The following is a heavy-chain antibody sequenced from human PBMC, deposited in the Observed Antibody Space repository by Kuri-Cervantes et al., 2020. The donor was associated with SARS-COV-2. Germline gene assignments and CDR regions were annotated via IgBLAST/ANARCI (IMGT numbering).Heavy chain of an antibody. Sequence: GGSLRLSCAASGFTFSSYAMSWVRQAPGKGLEWVSAISGSGGSTYYADSVKGRFTISRDNSKNTLYLQMNSLRAEDTAVYYCARYNWNDDPYYYYMDVWGKGTTVTVSS. J-gene: IGHJ6*03. CDR3: ARYNWNDDPYYYYMDV. CDR2: ISGSGGST. CDR1: GFTFSSYA. V-gene: IGHV3-23*01. D-gene: IGHD1-1*01.